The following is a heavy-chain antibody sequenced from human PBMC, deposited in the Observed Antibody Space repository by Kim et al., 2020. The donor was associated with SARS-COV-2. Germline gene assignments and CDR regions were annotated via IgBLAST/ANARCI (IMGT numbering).Heavy chain of an antibody. D-gene: IGHD3-3*01. CDR3: ARDLSGPPPAYYYYGMDV. Sequence: GGSLRLSCAASGFTFSDYYMSWIRQAPGKGLEWVSYISSSGSTIYYADSVKGRFTISRDNAKNSLYLQMNSLRAEDTAVYYCARDLSGPPPAYYYYGMDVWGQGTTVTVSS. J-gene: IGHJ6*02. V-gene: IGHV3-11*04. CDR1: GFTFSDYY. CDR2: ISSSGSTI.